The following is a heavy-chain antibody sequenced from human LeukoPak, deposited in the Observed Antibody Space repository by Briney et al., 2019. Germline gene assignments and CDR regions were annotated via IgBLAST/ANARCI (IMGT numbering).Heavy chain of an antibody. D-gene: IGHD2-21*01. J-gene: IGHJ5*02. Sequence: SETLSLTCTVSGASISSGSYYWSWIRHPPGKGLEWIGRIYTSGSTNYNPSLKSRVTISVDTSKNQFSLKLSSVTAADTAVYYCARLLGTHINYFDPWGQGTLVTVSS. CDR3: ARLLGTHINYFDP. V-gene: IGHV4-61*02. CDR1: GASISSGSYY. CDR2: IYTSGST.